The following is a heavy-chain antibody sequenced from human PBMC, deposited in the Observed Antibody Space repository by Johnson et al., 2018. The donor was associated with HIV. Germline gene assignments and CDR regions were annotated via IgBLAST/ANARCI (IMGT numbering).Heavy chain of an antibody. CDR2: IKQDGSEK. CDR1: GFTFNNYW. J-gene: IGHJ3*02. CDR3: ARAGEQWLAPLDAFDI. D-gene: IGHD6-19*01. V-gene: IGHV3-7*01. Sequence: VKLVESGGGLVQPGGSLRLSCAASGFTFNNYWMSWVRQGPGKGLEWVANIKQDGSEKYYVDSVKGRFTISRDNAKNSLYLQMNSLRAEDTAVYYCARAGEQWLAPLDAFDIWGQGTMVTVSS.